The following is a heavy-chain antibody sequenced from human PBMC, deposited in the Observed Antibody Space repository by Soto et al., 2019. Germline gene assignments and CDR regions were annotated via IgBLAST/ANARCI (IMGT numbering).Heavy chain of an antibody. V-gene: IGHV1-2*04. CDR1: GCTFIGYY. J-gene: IGHJ6*02. Sequence: QVQLVQSGAEVKKTGASVKVSCKASGCTFIGYYIHWVRQAPGQGLEWMGWINPNSGGTNYAQRFQGWVTMTRDRSISTAYMELSRLKSDDTAVYYCARVGGGLASLGYYGMDVWGQGTTVTVSS. CDR2: INPNSGGT. CDR3: ARVGGGLASLGYYGMDV. D-gene: IGHD3-10*01.